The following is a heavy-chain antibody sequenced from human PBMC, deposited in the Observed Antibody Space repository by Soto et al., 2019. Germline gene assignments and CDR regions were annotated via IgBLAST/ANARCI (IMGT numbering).Heavy chain of an antibody. CDR3: AREAYSSSDI. D-gene: IGHD6-6*01. CDR1: GYTLTELS. CDR2: IDPEDGNT. J-gene: IGHJ3*02. Sequence: ASVKVSCKVSGYTLTELSMHWVRQAPGKGLEWMGCIDPEDGNTNYAQKLQGRVTMTTDTSTSTAYMELRSLRSDDTAVYYCAREAYSSSDIWGQGTMVTVSS. V-gene: IGHV1-24*01.